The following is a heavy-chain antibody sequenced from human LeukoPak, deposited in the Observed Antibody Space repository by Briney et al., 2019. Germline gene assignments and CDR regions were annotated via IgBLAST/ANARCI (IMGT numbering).Heavy chain of an antibody. CDR2: IKSKTDGGTT. Sequence: GGSLRLSCAASGLTFSSYWMSWVRQAPGKGLEWVGHIKSKTDGGTTDYAAPVKGRFTISRDYSENTLYLQLNSLKTEDTAVYFCTTGGGTADYWGQGTLVTVSS. D-gene: IGHD1-1*01. V-gene: IGHV3-15*01. CDR3: TTGGGTADY. CDR1: GLTFSSYW. J-gene: IGHJ4*02.